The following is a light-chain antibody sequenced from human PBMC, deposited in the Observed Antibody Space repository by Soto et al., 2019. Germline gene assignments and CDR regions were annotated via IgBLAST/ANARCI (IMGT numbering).Light chain of an antibody. CDR3: QQYGSSHT. Sequence: IMLTQSPGTLSLSTGERATLSCRASQNIDIDYVAGYQQKPGQAPRLLIFGASTRATGIPDRFSGSGAGAYFNLTISRLEPADFGVYYCQQYGSSHTFGQGRRLEI. CDR1: QNIDIDY. J-gene: IGKJ5*01. V-gene: IGKV3-20*01. CDR2: GAS.